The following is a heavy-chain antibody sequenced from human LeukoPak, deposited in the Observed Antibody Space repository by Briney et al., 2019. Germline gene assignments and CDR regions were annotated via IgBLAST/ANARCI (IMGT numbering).Heavy chain of an antibody. J-gene: IGHJ6*02. Sequence: GSLRPSCAASGFTFSSFAMTWVRQAPGKGLEWVSAISGGVLSTYYADSVEGRFTISRDNSRNTLYLQMNSLRAEDTAVYYCAKVMVRGTYHYYGMDVWGQGTTVTVSS. V-gene: IGHV3-23*01. D-gene: IGHD3-10*01. CDR3: AKVMVRGTYHYYGMDV. CDR1: GFTFSSFA. CDR2: ISGGVLST.